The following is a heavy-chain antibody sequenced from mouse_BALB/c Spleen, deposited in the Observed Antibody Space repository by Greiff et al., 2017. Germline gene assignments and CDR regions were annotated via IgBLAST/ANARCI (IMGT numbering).Heavy chain of an antibody. D-gene: IGHD1-1*01. V-gene: IGHV5-4*02. CDR3: ARGGYYGSRDY. CDR1: GFTFSDYY. CDR2: ISDGGSYT. J-gene: IGHJ2*01. Sequence: EVKLVESGGGLVKPGGSLKLSCAASGFTFSDYYMYWVRQTPEKRLEWVATISDGGSYTYYPDSVKGRFTISRDNAKNNLYLQMSSLKSEDTAMYYCARGGYYGSRDYWGQGTTLTVSS.